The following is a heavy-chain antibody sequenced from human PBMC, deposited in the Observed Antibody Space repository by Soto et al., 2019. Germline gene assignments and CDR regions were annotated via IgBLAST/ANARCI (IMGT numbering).Heavy chain of an antibody. D-gene: IGHD4-17*01. CDR2: IYYSGST. CDR3: ARPYGDYVGGYYYYMDV. J-gene: IGHJ6*03. CDR1: GGSISSSSYY. Sequence: QLQLQESGPGLVKPSETLSLTCTVSGGSISSSSYYWGWIRQPPGKGLEWIGSIYYSGSTYYNPSLKSRVTISVDTSKNQFSLKLSSVTAADTAVYYCARPYGDYVGGYYYYMDVWGKGTTVTVSS. V-gene: IGHV4-39*01.